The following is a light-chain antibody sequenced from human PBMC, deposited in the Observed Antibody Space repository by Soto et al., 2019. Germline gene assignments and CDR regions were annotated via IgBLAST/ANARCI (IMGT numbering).Light chain of an antibody. CDR3: QQYKDYYS. Sequence: EIVLTQSPATLSVSPGERATLSCRASQSVDSNLAWYQQRPGQAPRLLIQGVSTRDTGIPARFSGSGSGTEFTLYISGLQSEDFAVYYCQQYKDYYSFGQGTKLEIK. CDR2: GVS. J-gene: IGKJ2*03. V-gene: IGKV3-15*01. CDR1: QSVDSN.